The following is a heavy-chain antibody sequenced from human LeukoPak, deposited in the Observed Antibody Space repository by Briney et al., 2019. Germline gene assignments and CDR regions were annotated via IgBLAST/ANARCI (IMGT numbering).Heavy chain of an antibody. D-gene: IGHD2-15*01. J-gene: IGHJ5*02. V-gene: IGHV3-23*01. CDR1: GFIFSNYA. CDR2: LRGDGET. Sequence: GGSLRLSCAASGFIFSNYAMSWVRRAPARGLEWVSSLRGDGETFYADSVKGRFTISRDNAKTSLYLQMSSLRAEDTAFYYCARSLRWSCSGGSCYSAPSTNDYNWFHPWGQGTLVTVSS. CDR3: ARSLRWSCSGGSCYSAPSTNDYNWFHP.